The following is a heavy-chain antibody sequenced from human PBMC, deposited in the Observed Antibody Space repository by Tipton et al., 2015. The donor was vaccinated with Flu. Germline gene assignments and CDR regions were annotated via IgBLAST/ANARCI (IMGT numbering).Heavy chain of an antibody. Sequence: TLSLTCTVSGGSISGGSYYWSWIRQYPGKGLEHIGYIFYTGDTSYNPSLKSRLTMSVDTSKNQFSLKLSAVTAADTAVYFCARVGYSGYDSRGAMDVWGQGTTVTVSS. CDR1: GGSISGGSYY. D-gene: IGHD5-12*01. V-gene: IGHV4-31*03. CDR3: ARVGYSGYDSRGAMDV. J-gene: IGHJ6*02. CDR2: IFYTGDT.